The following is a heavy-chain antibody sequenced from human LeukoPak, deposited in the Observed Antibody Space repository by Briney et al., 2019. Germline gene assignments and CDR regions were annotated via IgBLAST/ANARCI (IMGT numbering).Heavy chain of an antibody. CDR1: GFIFSDYY. CDR3: AREMGDKYSSSWALDL. V-gene: IGHV3-11*04. CDR2: ISTSGSTI. D-gene: IGHD6-13*01. J-gene: IGHJ2*01. Sequence: GGSLRLSCAVSGFIFSDYYMSWIRQAPGKGLEWVSYISTSGSTIYYADSVKGRFTISRDNTKNSLYLQMNSLRAGDTAVYYCAREMGDKYSSSWALDLWGRGTLVTVSS.